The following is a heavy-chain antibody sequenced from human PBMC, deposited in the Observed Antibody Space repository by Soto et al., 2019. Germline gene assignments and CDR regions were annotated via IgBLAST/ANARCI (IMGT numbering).Heavy chain of an antibody. V-gene: IGHV3-7*04. CDR2: IKQDGSEK. CDR1: GFTFSSYW. J-gene: IGHJ6*03. Sequence: EVQLVESGGGLVQPGGSLRLSCAASGFTFSSYWMSWVRQAPGKGLEWVANIKQDGSEKYYVDSVKGRFTISRDNAKNSLYLQMNSVRADDTAVYYCARAKKKIYYYYYYMDVWGKGTTVTVSS. CDR3: ARAKKKIYYYYYYMDV.